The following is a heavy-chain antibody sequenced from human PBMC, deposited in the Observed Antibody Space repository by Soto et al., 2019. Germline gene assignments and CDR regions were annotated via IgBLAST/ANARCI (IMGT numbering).Heavy chain of an antibody. Sequence: ASVKVSCKASGYTFTSYAMLWVRQAPGQRLEWMGWINAGNGNTKYSQKFQGRVTITRDTSASTAYMELGSLRSEDTAVYYCARVNKGYWTAGTPYYFDYWGQGTLVTVSS. D-gene: IGHD2-8*02. CDR3: ARVNKGYWTAGTPYYFDY. J-gene: IGHJ4*02. CDR1: GYTFTSYA. CDR2: INAGNGNT. V-gene: IGHV1-3*01.